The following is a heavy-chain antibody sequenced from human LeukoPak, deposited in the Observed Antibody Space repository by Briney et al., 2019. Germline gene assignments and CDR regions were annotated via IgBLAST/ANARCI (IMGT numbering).Heavy chain of an antibody. CDR1: GFTFSSYG. CDR3: AKEYSSGRIDY. Sequence: PGRSLRLSCAASGFTFSSYGMHWVRQAPGKGPEWVAVIGYDGSTEYYADSVKGRFTISRDNSKNTLNLQTNSLRAEDTGVYYCAKEYSSGRIDYWGQGTLVTVSS. J-gene: IGHJ4*02. CDR2: IGYDGSTE. V-gene: IGHV3-30*18. D-gene: IGHD6-19*01.